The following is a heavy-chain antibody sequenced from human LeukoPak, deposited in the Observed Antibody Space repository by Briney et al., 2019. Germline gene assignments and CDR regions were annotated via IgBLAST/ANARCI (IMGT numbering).Heavy chain of an antibody. D-gene: IGHD2-21*02. V-gene: IGHV1-46*01. CDR1: GYTFTSYD. J-gene: IGHJ4*02. Sequence: ASVKVSCKASGYTFTSYDTHWVRQAPGQGLEWMGIINPSGDSTSYAQKFQGRVTMTRDTSTSTVYMELSSLRSEDTAMYYCASVLYCGADCYSGRYFFDYWGQGTLVTVSS. CDR2: INPSGDST. CDR3: ASVLYCGADCYSGRYFFDY.